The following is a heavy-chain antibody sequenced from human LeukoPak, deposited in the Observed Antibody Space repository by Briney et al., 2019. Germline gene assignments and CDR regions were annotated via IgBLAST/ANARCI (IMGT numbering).Heavy chain of an antibody. J-gene: IGHJ4*02. D-gene: IGHD3-10*01. CDR2: ITGSADDT. V-gene: IGHV3-23*01. Sequence: QAGGSLRLSCATSGFTFSNYVMSWVRQAPGEGLEWVSAITGSADDTYYADSVKGRFTISRDNSKITLYLQMNSLRAEDTAVYYCAKASGASRPYYFDYWGQGTLVTVSS. CDR1: GFTFSNYV. CDR3: AKASGASRPYYFDY.